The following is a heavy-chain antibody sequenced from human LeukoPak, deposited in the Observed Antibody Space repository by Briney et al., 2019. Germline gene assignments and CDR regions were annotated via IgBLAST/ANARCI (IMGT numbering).Heavy chain of an antibody. V-gene: IGHV3-74*01. CDR1: GFTFSNYS. CDR3: ARAKEGRYFDY. Sequence: PGGSLRLSCAASGFTFSNYSMHWVRQAPGKGLVWVSRINSDGSSTSYADSVKGRFTISRDNARNTLYLQMNSLRAEDTAVYYCARAKEGRYFDYWGQGTLVTVSS. J-gene: IGHJ4*02. CDR2: INSDGSST.